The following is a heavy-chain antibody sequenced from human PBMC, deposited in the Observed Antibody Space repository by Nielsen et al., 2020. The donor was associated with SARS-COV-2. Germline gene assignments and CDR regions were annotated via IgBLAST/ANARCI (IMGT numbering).Heavy chain of an antibody. J-gene: IGHJ4*02. CDR1: GFTFSDYY. D-gene: IGHD5-24*01. Sequence: GEFLKISCAASGFTFSDYYMSWIRQAPGKGLEWVSYISSGSTFSNHADSVKGRFTISRDNAKNSLFLQMNSLRAEDTAVYYCARNGRDGYIPFEYWGQGTLVTVSS. CDR2: ISSGSTFS. V-gene: IGHV3-11*06. CDR3: ARNGRDGYIPFEY.